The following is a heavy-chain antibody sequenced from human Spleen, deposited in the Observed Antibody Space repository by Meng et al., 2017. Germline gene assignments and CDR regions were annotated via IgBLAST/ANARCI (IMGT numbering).Heavy chain of an antibody. V-gene: IGHV3-7*01. Sequence: GGSLRLSCAASGFAFSSYWMSWVRQAPGKGLEWVANIKQDGSEKYSVDSVKGRFSISRDNAKNSLYLQMNSLRVEDTAVYYCATYRSTSGDCDYWGQGTLVTVSS. J-gene: IGHJ4*02. CDR2: IKQDGSEK. CDR1: GFAFSSYW. D-gene: IGHD2-21*01. CDR3: ATYRSTSGDCDY.